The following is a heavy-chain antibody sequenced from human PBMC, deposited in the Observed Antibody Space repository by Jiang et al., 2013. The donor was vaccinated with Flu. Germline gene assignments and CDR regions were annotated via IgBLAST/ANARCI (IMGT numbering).Heavy chain of an antibody. J-gene: IGHJ4*02. CDR3: ARGNILTGYTY. CDR2: IYYSGST. Sequence: GPGLVKPSETLSLTCTVSGGSISSSSYYWGWIRQPPGKGLEWIGYIYYSGSTYYNPSLKSRVTISVDTSKNQFSLKLSSVTAADTAVYYCARGNILTGYTYWGQGTLVTVSS. CDR1: GGSISSSSYY. V-gene: IGHV4-61*05. D-gene: IGHD3-9*01.